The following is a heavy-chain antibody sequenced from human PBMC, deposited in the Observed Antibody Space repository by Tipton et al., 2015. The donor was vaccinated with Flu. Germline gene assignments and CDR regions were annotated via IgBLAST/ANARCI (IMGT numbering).Heavy chain of an antibody. Sequence: SLRLSCAASGFTFDDYTMHWVRQAPGRGLEWVSLINWNGNTIYYADSVKGRFSISRDNSKNSLYLQMNSLRTEDTAFYYCTKTEVVAGHFQHWGQGTLVTVSS. CDR1: GFTFDDYT. V-gene: IGHV3-43*01. D-gene: IGHD6-19*01. J-gene: IGHJ1*01. CDR3: TKTEVVAGHFQH. CDR2: INWNGNTI.